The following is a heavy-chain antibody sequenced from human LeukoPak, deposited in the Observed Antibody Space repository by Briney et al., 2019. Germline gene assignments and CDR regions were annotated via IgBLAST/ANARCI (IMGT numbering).Heavy chain of an antibody. CDR1: GYTFTSYY. J-gene: IGHJ4*02. V-gene: IGHV1-46*01. CDR2: INPSGGST. CDR3: GRGDYYDSSGYLQFDY. Sequence: GASVKVSCKASGYTFTSYYMHWVRQAPGQGLEWMGIINPSGGSTSYAQKFQGRVTMTRDTSTSTVYMELSSLRSEDRAVYYCGRGDYYDSSGYLQFDYWGQGTLVTVSS. D-gene: IGHD3-22*01.